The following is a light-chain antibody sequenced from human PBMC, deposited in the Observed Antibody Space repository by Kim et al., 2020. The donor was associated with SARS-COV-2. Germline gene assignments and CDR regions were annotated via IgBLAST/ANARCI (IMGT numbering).Light chain of an antibody. CDR2: DVS. J-gene: IGLJ1*01. Sequence: PGQSIPISCTGTSSDVGGYNYVSWYQQHPGKAPKLMIYDVSKRPSGVSNRFSGSKSGNTASLTISGLQAEDEADYYCSSYTSSSKVFGTGTKVTVL. CDR3: SSYTSSSKV. CDR1: SSDVGGYNY. V-gene: IGLV2-14*04.